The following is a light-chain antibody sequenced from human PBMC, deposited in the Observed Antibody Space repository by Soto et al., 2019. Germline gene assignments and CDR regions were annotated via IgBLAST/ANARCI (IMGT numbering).Light chain of an antibody. CDR3: CSYAGSSTYV. V-gene: IGLV2-23*01. CDR1: SSDVGSYNL. Sequence: ALXQPASVSGSPGQSITISCTGTSSDVGSYNLVSWYQQHPGKAPKLMIYEGSKRPSGVSNRFSGSKSGNTASLTISGLQAEDEADYYCCSYAGSSTYVFGTGTKVTVL. CDR2: EGS. J-gene: IGLJ1*01.